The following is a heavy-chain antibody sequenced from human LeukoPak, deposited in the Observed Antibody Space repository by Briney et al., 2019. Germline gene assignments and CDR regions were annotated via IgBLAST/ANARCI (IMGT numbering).Heavy chain of an antibody. Sequence: SVKVSCKASGISFMSSAVQWVRQARGQRLEWIGWIVVGSGVTNYAQKFLERVTITRDMSTSTVFMELSSLRPEDTAVYYCAAEKRLYCSGGACYPDAFDIWGQGTMVTVSS. V-gene: IGHV1-58*01. CDR3: AAEKRLYCSGGACYPDAFDI. CDR2: IVVGSGVT. J-gene: IGHJ3*02. CDR1: GISFMSSA. D-gene: IGHD2-15*01.